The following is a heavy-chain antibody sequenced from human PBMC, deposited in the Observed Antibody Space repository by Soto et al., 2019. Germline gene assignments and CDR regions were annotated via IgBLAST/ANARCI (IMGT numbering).Heavy chain of an antibody. J-gene: IGHJ1*01. Sequence: PSETLSLTCSVSGGSISSSNWWSWVRQPPGKGLEWIGEIYHSGSTNYNPSLKSRVTISVDKSKHQFSLKLSSVTAADSAVYYFASSQTAPPCSRKLTRFQNGGPGTLLTVST. D-gene: IGHD1-1*01. CDR2: IYHSGST. V-gene: IGHV4-4*02. CDR1: GGSISSSNW. CDR3: ASSQTAPPCSRKLTRFQN.